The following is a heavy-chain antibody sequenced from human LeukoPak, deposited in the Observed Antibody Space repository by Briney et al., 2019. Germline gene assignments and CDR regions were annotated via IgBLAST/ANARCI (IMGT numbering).Heavy chain of an antibody. CDR3: ARKGCFDNCYLFDY. CDR2: INTNNGNT. J-gene: IGHJ4*02. V-gene: IGHV1-18*01. D-gene: IGHD1-20*01. CDR1: GYTFSTYG. Sequence: GASVKVSCKASGYTFSTYGINWVRQAPGQGLEWKGWINTNNGNTNYAQKFQGRVTMTRDTSTSTAYMELRSLGSDDTAVYYCARKGCFDNCYLFDYWGQGTLVTVSS.